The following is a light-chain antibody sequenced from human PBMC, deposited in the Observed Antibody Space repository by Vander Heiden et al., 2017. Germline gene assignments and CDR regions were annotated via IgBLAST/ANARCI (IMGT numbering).Light chain of an antibody. Sequence: SYELIQPPSGSVSPGQTASITCSGDKLGDKYASWYQQKSGQSPVLVIYQDTKRPSGIPERFSASNSGNTATLTISGIRAMDEADFYCQTWDANTAIFGGGTKLTVL. CDR2: QDT. V-gene: IGLV3-1*01. J-gene: IGLJ2*01. CDR1: KLGDKY. CDR3: QTWDANTAI.